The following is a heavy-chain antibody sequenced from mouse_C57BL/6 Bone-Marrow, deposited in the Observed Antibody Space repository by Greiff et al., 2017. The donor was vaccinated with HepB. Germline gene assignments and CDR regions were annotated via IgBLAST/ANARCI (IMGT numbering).Heavy chain of an antibody. CDR3: ARDTTVVPYFDV. CDR1: GYTFTSYT. D-gene: IGHD1-1*01. CDR2: INPSSGYT. J-gene: IGHJ1*03. V-gene: IGHV1-4*01. Sequence: QVQLQQSGAELARPGASVKMSCKASGYTFTSYTMHWVKQRPGQGLEWIGYINPSSGYTKYNQKFKDKATLTADKSSSTAYMQRSSLTSEDSAVYYCARDTTVVPYFDVWGTGTPVTVSS.